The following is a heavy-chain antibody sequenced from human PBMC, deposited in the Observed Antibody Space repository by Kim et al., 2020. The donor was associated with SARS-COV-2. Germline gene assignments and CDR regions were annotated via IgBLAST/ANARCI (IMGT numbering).Heavy chain of an antibody. V-gene: IGHV4-34*01. Sequence: SETLSLTCAVYGGSFSGYYWSWIRQPPGKGLEWIGEINHSGSTNYNPSLKSRVTISVDTSKNQFSLKLSSVTAADTAVYYCARVISGVRGVIINSPYYYG. D-gene: IGHD3-10*01. CDR1: GGSFSGYY. J-gene: IGHJ6*01. CDR2: INHSGST. CDR3: ARVISGVRGVIINSPYYYG.